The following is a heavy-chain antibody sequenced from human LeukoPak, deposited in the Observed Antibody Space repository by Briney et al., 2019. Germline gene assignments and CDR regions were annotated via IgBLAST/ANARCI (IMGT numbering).Heavy chain of an antibody. CDR3: VRQWGRLGFDY. Sequence: LETLSLTCAVSGVPFSGYYWSWIRQPPGKGLEWIGEINHSGSTNYNPSLKSRVTISIDTTKKQFSLKRSSMTATDTPAYYCVRQWGRLGFDYWGQGTLVTVSS. D-gene: IGHD2-8*01. J-gene: IGHJ4*02. CDR1: GVPFSGYY. V-gene: IGHV4-34*01. CDR2: INHSGST.